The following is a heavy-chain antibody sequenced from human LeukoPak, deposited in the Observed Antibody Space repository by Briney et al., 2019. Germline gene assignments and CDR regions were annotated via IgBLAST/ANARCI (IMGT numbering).Heavy chain of an antibody. D-gene: IGHD4-17*01. CDR1: GFTFSTYS. CDR2: ISTGGSTI. V-gene: IGHV3-48*04. CDR3: ARGSRVTTRLDAFDI. J-gene: IGHJ3*02. Sequence: PGGSLRLSCAASGFTFSTYSMNWVRQAPGKGLEWVSYISTGGSTIYYADSVKGRFTISRDNAKNMLYLQMNSLRAEDTAVYYCARGSRVTTRLDAFDIWGQGTMVTVSS.